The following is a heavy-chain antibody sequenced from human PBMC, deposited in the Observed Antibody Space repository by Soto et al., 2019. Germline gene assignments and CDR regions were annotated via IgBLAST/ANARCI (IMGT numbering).Heavy chain of an antibody. Sequence: GGSLRLSCAASGFTFSSYSMNWVRQAPGKGLEWVSSVSSSSSYIYYADSVKGRFTISRDNAKNSLYLQMNSLRAEDTAVYYCARDPPQHDAFDIWGQGTMVTVSS. V-gene: IGHV3-21*01. D-gene: IGHD6-13*01. CDR1: GFTFSSYS. CDR3: ARDPPQHDAFDI. CDR2: VSSSSSYI. J-gene: IGHJ3*02.